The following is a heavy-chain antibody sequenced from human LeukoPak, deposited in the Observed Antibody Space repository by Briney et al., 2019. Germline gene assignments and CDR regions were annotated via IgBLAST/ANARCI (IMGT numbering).Heavy chain of an antibody. CDR2: IYSGGST. D-gene: IGHD4-11*01. CDR3: ARRPYTNNHYYYAKDA. J-gene: IGHJ6*02. V-gene: IGHV3-66*01. CDR1: GFTISNNY. Sequence: PGGSLRLSCAASGFTISNNYMNWVRQTPGKGLEWVSIIYSGGSTYYAESVKGRFTISRDNSKNTLYLQMNSLRAEDTAVYYCARRPYTNNHYYYAKDAWGQGTTVTVSS.